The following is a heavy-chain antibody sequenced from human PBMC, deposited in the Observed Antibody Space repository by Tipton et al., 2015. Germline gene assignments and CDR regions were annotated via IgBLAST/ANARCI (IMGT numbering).Heavy chain of an antibody. Sequence: TLSLTCTVSGGSISSSLHYWGWIRQPPGKGLEWIGSIYYSGSTYYNPSLKSRVTISVDTSKTQFSLKVSSVTAADTAMYYCACQDYDSLTRDYQTVDYWGQGTLVTVSS. CDR1: GGSISSSLHY. J-gene: IGHJ4*02. CDR3: ACQDYDSLTRDYQTVDY. D-gene: IGHD3-9*01. V-gene: IGHV4-39*07. CDR2: IYYSGST.